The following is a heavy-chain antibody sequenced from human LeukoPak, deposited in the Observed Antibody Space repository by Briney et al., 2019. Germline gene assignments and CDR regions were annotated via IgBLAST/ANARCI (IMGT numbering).Heavy chain of an antibody. D-gene: IGHD3-16*01. CDR3: ARGSNVWGSSLDY. V-gene: IGHV1-69*05. CDR2: IIPIFGTA. CDR1: GGTFSSYA. Sequence: ASVKVSCKASGGTFSSYAISWVRQAPGQGLEWMGGIIPIFGTANYAQKFQGRVTMTRSTSISTAYMELSSLRSEDTAVYYCARGSNVWGSSLDYWGQGTLVTVSS. J-gene: IGHJ4*02.